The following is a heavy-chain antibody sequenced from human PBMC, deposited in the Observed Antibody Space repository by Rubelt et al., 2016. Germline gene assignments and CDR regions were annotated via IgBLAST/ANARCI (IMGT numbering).Heavy chain of an antibody. J-gene: IGHJ4*02. D-gene: IGHD3-10*01. CDR1: GGSFSGYY. Sequence: QVQLQQWGAGLLKPSETLSLTCAVYGGSFSGYYWSWIRQPPGKGLEWIGEINHSGSTNYNPSLKSRDPLSVDTYKNHFSLRLISVTAADTSVYYCARGYGSGTYWFDYWGQGTLVTVSS. CDR3: ARGYGSGTYWFDY. V-gene: IGHV4-34*01. CDR2: INHSGST.